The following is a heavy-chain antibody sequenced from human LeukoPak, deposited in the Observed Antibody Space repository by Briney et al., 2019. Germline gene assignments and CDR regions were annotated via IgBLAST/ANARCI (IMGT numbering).Heavy chain of an antibody. D-gene: IGHD4-17*01. CDR2: IYSGGST. Sequence: PGGSLRLPCAASGFTVSSNYMSWVRQAPGKGLEWVSVIYSGGSTYYADSVKGRFTISRDNSKNTLYLQMNSLRAEDTAVYYCASVDHGDFFDYWGQGTLVTVSS. CDR1: GFTVSSNY. CDR3: ASVDHGDFFDY. V-gene: IGHV3-53*01. J-gene: IGHJ4*02.